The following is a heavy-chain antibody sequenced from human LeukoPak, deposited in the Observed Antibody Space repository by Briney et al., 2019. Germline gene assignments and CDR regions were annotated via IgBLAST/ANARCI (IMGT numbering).Heavy chain of an antibody. CDR1: GYTFTGYY. CDR3: ARMDDSSGPSPFDI. CDR2: INPNSGGT. D-gene: IGHD3-22*01. V-gene: IGHV1-2*02. Sequence: ASVKVSCKASGYTFTGYYMHWVRQAPGQGLEWMGWINPNSGGTNYAQKFQGRVTMTRDTSISTAYMELSRLRSDDTAVYYCARMDDSSGPSPFDIWGQGTMVTVSS. J-gene: IGHJ3*02.